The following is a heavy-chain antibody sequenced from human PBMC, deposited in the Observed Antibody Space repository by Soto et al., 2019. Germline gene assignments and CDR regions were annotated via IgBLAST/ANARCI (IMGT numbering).Heavy chain of an antibody. Sequence: SLRLSCAASGFTFSSYSMNWVRQAPGKGLEWVSYISSSSSTIYYADSVKGRFTISRDNAKNSLYLQMNSLRAEDTAVYYCARETPGITGTKYHYYLDVWGTGTTV. D-gene: IGHD1-7*01. CDR3: ARETPGITGTKYHYYLDV. CDR1: GFTFSSYS. CDR2: ISSSSSTI. J-gene: IGHJ6*03. V-gene: IGHV3-48*01.